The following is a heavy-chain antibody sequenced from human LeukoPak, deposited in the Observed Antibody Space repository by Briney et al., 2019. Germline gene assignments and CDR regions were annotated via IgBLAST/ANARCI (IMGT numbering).Heavy chain of an antibody. Sequence: GGSLRLSCAASGFTFSSYSMNWVRQAAGKGLEWVSCISSSSSTIYYADSVKGRFTISRDNAKNSLYLQMNSLRAEDTAVYYCARGWHCSSTSCYVFDYWGQGTLVTVSS. V-gene: IGHV3-48*04. CDR3: ARGWHCSSTSCYVFDY. D-gene: IGHD2-2*01. CDR1: GFTFSSYS. CDR2: ISSSSSTI. J-gene: IGHJ4*02.